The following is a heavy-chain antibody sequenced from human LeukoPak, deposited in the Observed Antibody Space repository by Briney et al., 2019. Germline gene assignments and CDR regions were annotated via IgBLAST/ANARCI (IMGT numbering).Heavy chain of an antibody. CDR3: AKGAPSSSSIFDF. CDR1: GFNFANHA. D-gene: IGHD6-6*01. J-gene: IGHJ4*02. Sequence: PGGSLRLSCAASGFNFANHAMSWVRQTPGKGLEWVSAISGGGDITYYADSVTGRFTISRDNSKDTLFLQMHSLRPEDTAVYYCAKGAPSSSSIFDFWGPGTLVTVSS. V-gene: IGHV3-23*01. CDR2: ISGGGDIT.